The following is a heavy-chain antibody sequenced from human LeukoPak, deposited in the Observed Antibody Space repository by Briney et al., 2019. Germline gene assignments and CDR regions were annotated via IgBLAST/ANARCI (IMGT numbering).Heavy chain of an antibody. Sequence: PGGSLRLSCAASGFTFSSYGMNWVRQAPGKGLEWVSSISSSSSYIYYADSVKGRFTISRDNAKNSLYLQMNSLRAEDTAVYYCARKGSGWALPDYWGQGTLVTVSS. CDR1: GFTFSSYG. CDR2: ISSSSSYI. CDR3: ARKGSGWALPDY. D-gene: IGHD6-19*01. J-gene: IGHJ4*02. V-gene: IGHV3-21*01.